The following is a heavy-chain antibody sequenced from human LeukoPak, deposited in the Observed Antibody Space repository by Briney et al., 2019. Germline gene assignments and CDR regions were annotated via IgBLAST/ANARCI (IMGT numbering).Heavy chain of an antibody. CDR3: ARDSTSGGFDY. CDR1: GFTFSDHY. V-gene: IGHV3-11*04. CDR2: ISSSGFNT. J-gene: IGHJ4*02. D-gene: IGHD3-10*01. Sequence: GGSLRLSCAASGFTFSDHYMSWFRQAPGKGLEWVSHISSSGFNTYYADSARGRFTISRDNPRKSLYLQMNSLRAEDTAVYYCARDSTSGGFDYWGQGTLVTVSS.